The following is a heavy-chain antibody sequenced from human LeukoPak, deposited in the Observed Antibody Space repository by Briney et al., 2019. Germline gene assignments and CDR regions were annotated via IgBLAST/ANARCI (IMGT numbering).Heavy chain of an antibody. J-gene: IGHJ6*02. Sequence: GGSLRLSCAASGFTFSSYWMHWVHQAPGKGLVWVSRINSDGSSTSYADSVKGRFTISRDNAKNTLYLQMNSLRAEDTAVYYCARDGSGSYYNPNYYYYGMDVWGQGTTVTVSS. CDR3: ARDGSGSYYNPNYYYYGMDV. CDR2: INSDGSST. D-gene: IGHD3-10*01. V-gene: IGHV3-74*01. CDR1: GFTFSSYW.